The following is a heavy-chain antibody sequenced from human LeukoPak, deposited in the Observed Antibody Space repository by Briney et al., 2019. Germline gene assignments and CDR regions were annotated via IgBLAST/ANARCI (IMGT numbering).Heavy chain of an antibody. D-gene: IGHD2-2*01. J-gene: IGHJ4*02. CDR2: ISSSGSTI. V-gene: IGHV3-11*01. Sequence: PRGSLRLSCAASGFTFSDYYMSWIRQAPGKGLEWVSYISSSGSTIYYADSVKGRFTISRDNAKNSLYLQMNSLRAEDTAVYYCARAYLVPAAPLDYWGQGTLVTVSS. CDR3: ARAYLVPAAPLDY. CDR1: GFTFSDYY.